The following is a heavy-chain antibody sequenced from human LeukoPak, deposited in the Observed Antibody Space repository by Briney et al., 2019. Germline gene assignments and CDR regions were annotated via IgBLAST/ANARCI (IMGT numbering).Heavy chain of an antibody. CDR2: IDPSDSYT. CDR1: GYSFTSYW. V-gene: IGHV5-10-1*01. Sequence: GESLKISCKGSGYSFTSYWISWVRQMPGKGLEWMGRIDPSDSYTNYSPSFQGHVTISADKSISTAYLQWSSLKASDTAMYYCASTHWYSSGYPYFGYLGQGTLVTVSS. D-gene: IGHD6-19*01. J-gene: IGHJ4*02. CDR3: ASTHWYSSGYPYFGY.